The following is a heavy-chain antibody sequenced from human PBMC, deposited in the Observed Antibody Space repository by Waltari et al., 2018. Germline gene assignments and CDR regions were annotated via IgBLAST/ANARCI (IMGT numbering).Heavy chain of an antibody. CDR3: ARDLREGSGWERLYYYYGMDV. D-gene: IGHD6-19*01. Sequence: QVQLVQSGSELKKPGASVKVSCKASGYTFTSYAMNWVRQAPGQGLDWMGWINTNTGNPTYAQGFTGRFVFSLDTSVSTAYLQISSLKAEDTAVYYCARDLREGSGWERLYYYYGMDVWGQGTTVTVSS. V-gene: IGHV7-4-1*02. CDR1: GYTFTSYA. CDR2: INTNTGNP. J-gene: IGHJ6*02.